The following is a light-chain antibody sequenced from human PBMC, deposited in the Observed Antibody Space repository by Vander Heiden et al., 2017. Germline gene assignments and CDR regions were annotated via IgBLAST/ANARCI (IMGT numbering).Light chain of an antibody. V-gene: IGKV2-28*01. Sequence: DIVMTQSPLSLPVTPGEPAAISCRFSQSLLHSNGYNYLDWYLLGPWQPPHLLIYLGSKRAAGVPNMFSGSGSGTDFTLRISRVEAQDVGIYYWMQGLQTPHTFGQGTKVEIQ. J-gene: IGKJ1*01. CDR1: QSLLHSNGYNY. CDR3: MQGLQTPHT. CDR2: LGS.